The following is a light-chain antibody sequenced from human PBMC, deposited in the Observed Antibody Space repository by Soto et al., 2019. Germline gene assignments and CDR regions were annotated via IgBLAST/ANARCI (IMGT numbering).Light chain of an antibody. CDR3: QQYANSHGT. CDR2: GAS. V-gene: IGKV3-20*01. CDR1: QSVSTNY. J-gene: IGKJ1*01. Sequence: EIVLTQSPGTLSLSPGERATLSCRASQSVSTNYVAWYQQKPGQAPRLLIYGASSRASGIPDRFRGSGSGTDFTLTISRLEPEDFAVYYCQQYANSHGTFGQGTKVEMK.